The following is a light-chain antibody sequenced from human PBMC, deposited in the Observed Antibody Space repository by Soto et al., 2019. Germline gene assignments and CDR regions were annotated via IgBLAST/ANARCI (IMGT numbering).Light chain of an antibody. CDR3: QQYGSSPLFT. CDR2: DTS. CDR1: QRVTSY. V-gene: IGKV3-20*01. J-gene: IGKJ3*01. Sequence: VLTQSPATLSLSPGERATLSCRASQRVTSYLNWYQQQPGQTPRLLIHDTSNRAPGIPARFSGSGSGTDFTLTISRLEPEDFAVYYCQQYGSSPLFTFGPGTKVDIK.